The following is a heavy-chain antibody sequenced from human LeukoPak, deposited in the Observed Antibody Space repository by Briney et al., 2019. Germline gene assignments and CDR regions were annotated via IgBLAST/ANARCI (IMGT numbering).Heavy chain of an antibody. CDR3: ARDQVVTYYYYYMDV. CDR2: INPSGGST. V-gene: IGHV1-46*01. D-gene: IGHD4-23*01. Sequence: ASVKVSCKASGYTFTSYYMHWVRQAPGQGLEWMGIINPSGGSTSYAQKFQGRVTMTRDTSTSTVYMELSSLRSEDTAVYYCARDQVVTYYYYYMDVWGKGTTVTASS. J-gene: IGHJ6*03. CDR1: GYTFTSYY.